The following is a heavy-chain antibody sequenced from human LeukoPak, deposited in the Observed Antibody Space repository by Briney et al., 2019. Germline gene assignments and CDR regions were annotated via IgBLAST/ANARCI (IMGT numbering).Heavy chain of an antibody. CDR1: GGSFCGYY. D-gene: IGHD2-2*01. CDR3: ARAPRVPAAMIPNWFDP. CDR2: INHSGST. J-gene: IGHJ5*02. Sequence: SETLSLTCAVYGGSFCGYYWSWIRQPPGKGLEWIGDINHSGSTNYNQSLKRRVTKSVDTSKNQFSLKLSSVTAADTAVYYCARAPRVPAAMIPNWFDPWGQGTLVTVSS. V-gene: IGHV4-34*01.